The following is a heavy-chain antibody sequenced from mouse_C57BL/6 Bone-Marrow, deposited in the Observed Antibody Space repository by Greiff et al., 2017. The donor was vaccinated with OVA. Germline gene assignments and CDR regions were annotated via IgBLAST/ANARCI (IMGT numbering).Heavy chain of an antibody. V-gene: IGHV1-55*01. D-gene: IGHD1-1*01. Sequence: QVQLKQPGAELVKPGASVKMSCKASGYTFTSYWITWVKQRPGQGLEWIGDIYPGSGSTNYNEKFKSKATLTVDTSSSTAYMQLSSLTSEDSAVYYCAKVLPTVVAPDDWGQGTTLTVSS. CDR3: AKVLPTVVAPDD. J-gene: IGHJ2*01. CDR2: IYPGSGST. CDR1: GYTFTSYW.